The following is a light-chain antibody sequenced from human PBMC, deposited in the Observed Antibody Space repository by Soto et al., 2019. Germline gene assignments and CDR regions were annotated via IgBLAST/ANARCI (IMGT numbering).Light chain of an antibody. CDR1: QGINTY. CDR3: QQYDSFPRT. Sequence: DIQMTQSPSSLSASMGDRVTITCRASQGINTYLAWFQQKPGRAPKSLIYATYRLQSGVPSKFSGSGSGTDYNLTISSLQPEDIATYYCQQYDSFPRTFGQGTKVEIK. CDR2: ATY. J-gene: IGKJ1*01. V-gene: IGKV1-16*02.